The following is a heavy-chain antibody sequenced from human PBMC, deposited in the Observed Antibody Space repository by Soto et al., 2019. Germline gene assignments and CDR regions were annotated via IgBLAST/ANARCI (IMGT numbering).Heavy chain of an antibody. V-gene: IGHV3-74*01. CDR3: TRSITGYSYADT. CDR1: GFTFTSYW. Sequence: EVPLMESGGGLVQPGGSLRLSCAASGFTFTSYWMHCVRQAPGKGLVWVSRINSDGSSTVYVDSVKGRFTISRDNAKNTLYLQMNSLRAEDTAVYYCTRSITGYSYADTWGQGTLVTVSS. D-gene: IGHD5-18*01. CDR2: INSDGSST. J-gene: IGHJ5*02.